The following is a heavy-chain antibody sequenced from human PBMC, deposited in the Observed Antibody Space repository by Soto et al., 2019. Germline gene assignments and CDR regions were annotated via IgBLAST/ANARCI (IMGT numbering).Heavy chain of an antibody. CDR3: SYYYDSSGYYFDY. J-gene: IGHJ4*02. D-gene: IGHD3-22*01. CDR2: IYYSGST. V-gene: IGHV4-39*01. CDR1: GGSISSSSYY. Sequence: SETLSLTCTVSGGSISSSSYYWGWIRQPPGKGLEWIGSIYYSGSTYYNPSLKSRVTISVDTPKNQFSLKLSSVTAADTAVYYSSYYYDSSGYYFDYWGQGTLVTVSS.